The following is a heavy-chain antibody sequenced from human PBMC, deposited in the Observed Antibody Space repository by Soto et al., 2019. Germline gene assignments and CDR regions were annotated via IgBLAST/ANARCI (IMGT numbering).Heavy chain of an antibody. CDR2: MNPNSGNT. J-gene: IGHJ3*02. CDR1: RHTFTSYD. Sequence: QVQLVQSGAEVRKPGASVKVSCKASRHTFTSYDINWLRQATGQGLEWMGWMNPNSGNTGYAQNFQGRVTMTRSTSTSTAYMKLSSPRSEDTAVYYCVVATADAFDIWGQGTMVTVSS. CDR3: VVATADAFDI. D-gene: IGHD5-12*01. V-gene: IGHV1-8*01.